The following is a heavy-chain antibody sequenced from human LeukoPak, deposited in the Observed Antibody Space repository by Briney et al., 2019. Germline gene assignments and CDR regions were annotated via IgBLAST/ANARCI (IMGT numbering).Heavy chain of an antibody. J-gene: IGHJ5*02. CDR2: ISAYNGDT. V-gene: IGHV1-18*01. D-gene: IGHD2-21*02. CDR3: ARDACISCGGDCCHDP. Sequence: ASVKVSCKASGYTFTNYGISWVRQAPGQGLEWMAWISAYNGDTRYAQKFQGRVILTTDTSTTTAYMELRNLRSDDTAVYYCARDACISCGGDCCHDPWGQGTLVTASS. CDR1: GYTFTNYG.